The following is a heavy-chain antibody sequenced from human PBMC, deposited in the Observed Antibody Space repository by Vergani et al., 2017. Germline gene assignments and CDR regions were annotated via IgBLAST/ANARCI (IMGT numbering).Heavy chain of an antibody. CDR2: ISGSGSYI. D-gene: IGHD6-13*01. J-gene: IGHJ4*02. CDR1: GFTFSSYA. CDR3: ARDVGQQLVLY. Sequence: EVQLLESGGGLVQPGGSLRLSCAASGFTFSSYAMSWVRQAPGKGLEWVSAISGSGSYIYYADSVKGRFTISRDNAKNSLYLQMNSLRAEDTAVYYCARDVGQQLVLYWGQGTLVTVSS. V-gene: IGHV3-21*01.